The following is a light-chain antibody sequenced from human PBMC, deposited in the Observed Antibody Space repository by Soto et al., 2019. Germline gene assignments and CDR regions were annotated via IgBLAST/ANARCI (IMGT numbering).Light chain of an antibody. CDR2: AAS. CDR3: QQSFSTALT. J-gene: IGKJ4*01. V-gene: IGKV1-39*01. Sequence: DIPMTQAPSSLSASVGHRVTITCRASPSISSYLNLYQQKPGTAPKLLLYAASSLQSGVPSRFSGSGSGIDFTLTISSLQPEDFATHYSQQSFSTALTFGGGTKVEIK. CDR1: PSISSY.